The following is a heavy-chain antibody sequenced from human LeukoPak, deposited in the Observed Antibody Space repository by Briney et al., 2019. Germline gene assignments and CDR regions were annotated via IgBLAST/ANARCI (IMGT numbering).Heavy chain of an antibody. CDR3: AKEGVVGEWTGYFDY. CDR2: ISDDGSYT. J-gene: IGHJ4*02. Sequence: GGSLRLSCAASGFSFSSHWVHWVRQAPGKGLVWVSRISDDGSYTSNVDSVKGRFTISRDNVNNMLYLHMNSLRAEDTALYYCAKEGVVGEWTGYFDYWGQGTLVTVSS. CDR1: GFSFSSHW. D-gene: IGHD3/OR15-3a*01. V-gene: IGHV3-74*01.